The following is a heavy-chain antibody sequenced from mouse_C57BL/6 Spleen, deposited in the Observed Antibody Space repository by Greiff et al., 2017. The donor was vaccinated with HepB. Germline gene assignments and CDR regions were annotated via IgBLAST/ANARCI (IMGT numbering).Heavy chain of an antibody. Sequence: VKLQQPGAELVKPGASVKLSCKASGYTFTSYWMHWVKQRPGQGLEWIGMIHPNSGSTNYNEKFKSKATLTVDKSSSTAYMQLSSLTSEDSAVYYCARSDYDGTMDYWGQGTSVTVSS. J-gene: IGHJ4*01. CDR3: ARSDYDGTMDY. CDR1: GYTFTSYW. V-gene: IGHV1-64*01. D-gene: IGHD2-3*01. CDR2: IHPNSGST.